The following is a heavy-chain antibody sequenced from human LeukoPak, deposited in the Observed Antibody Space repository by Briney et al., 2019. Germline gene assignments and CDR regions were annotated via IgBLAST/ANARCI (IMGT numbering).Heavy chain of an antibody. V-gene: IGHV1-69*05. Sequence: PVKASCKASGATFSSYAISWVRQAPGQRLEWRGGIIATFATANYAQKFQVRVTITTDESTSTAYMELSSLRSEDTAVYYCARDLYGSGIAGFSYWGQGTLVTVSS. D-gene: IGHD3-10*01. CDR1: GATFSSYA. J-gene: IGHJ4*02. CDR3: ARDLYGSGIAGFSY. CDR2: IIATFATA.